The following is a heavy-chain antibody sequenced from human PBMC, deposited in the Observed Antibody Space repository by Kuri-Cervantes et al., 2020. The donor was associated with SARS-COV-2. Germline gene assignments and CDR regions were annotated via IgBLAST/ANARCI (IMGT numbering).Heavy chain of an antibody. Sequence: GESLKISCAASGFTFSSYWMSWVRQAPGKGLEWVANIKQDGSEKYHVDSVKGRFTISRDNSKNTLYLQMNSLRAEDTAVYYCAKEGGQKSDYMRYYYYYMDVWGKGTTVTVSS. CDR1: GFTFSSYW. V-gene: IGHV3-7*01. CDR3: AKEGGQKSDYMRYYYYYMDV. CDR2: IKQDGSEK. D-gene: IGHD4-17*01. J-gene: IGHJ6*03.